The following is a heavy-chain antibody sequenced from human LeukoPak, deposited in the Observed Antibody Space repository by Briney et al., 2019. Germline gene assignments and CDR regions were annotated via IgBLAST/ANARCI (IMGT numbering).Heavy chain of an antibody. J-gene: IGHJ4*02. CDR1: GYSFTTYW. CDR3: ARLLGSSSSSWASFDY. D-gene: IGHD6-13*01. Sequence: GESLKISCKGSGYSFTTYWIGWVRQIPGKGLEWMGIIYPGDSHTVYSPSFRGQVTMSADKSISTAYLQWSSLKASDTAMYYCARLLGSSSSSWASFDYWSQGTLVTVSS. CDR2: IYPGDSHT. V-gene: IGHV5-51*01.